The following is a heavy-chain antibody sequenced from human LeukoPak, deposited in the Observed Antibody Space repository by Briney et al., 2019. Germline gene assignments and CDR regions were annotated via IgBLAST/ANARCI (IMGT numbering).Heavy chain of an antibody. V-gene: IGHV3-11*04. CDR1: GYTFSDYY. D-gene: IGHD1-14*01. CDR3: AGQVNPDYFEY. J-gene: IGHJ4*01. CDR2: INGSGSSI. Sequence: GGSLRLSCAASGYTFSDYYMSWIRQAPGKGLEWISYINGSGSSIYYADSVKGRFTISTGTAKNSLYLELSSLRVEDTAVYFCAGQVNPDYFEYWGDRNLGTVSS.